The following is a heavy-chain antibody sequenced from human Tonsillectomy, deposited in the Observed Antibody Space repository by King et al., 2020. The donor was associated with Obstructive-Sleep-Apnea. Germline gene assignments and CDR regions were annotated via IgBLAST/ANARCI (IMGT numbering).Heavy chain of an antibody. D-gene: IGHD2-2*01. Sequence: VQLVESGAEVKKPGASVKVSCKASGYTFTSYGISWVRQAPGQGLEWMGWISAYNGNTNYAQKLQGRVTMTTDTSTSTAYMELRSLRSDDTAVYYCARGPNCQLLFLGKDDNWFDPWGQGTLVTVSS. CDR1: GYTFTSYG. CDR2: ISAYNGNT. J-gene: IGHJ5*02. CDR3: ARGPNCQLLFLGKDDNWFDP. V-gene: IGHV1-18*04.